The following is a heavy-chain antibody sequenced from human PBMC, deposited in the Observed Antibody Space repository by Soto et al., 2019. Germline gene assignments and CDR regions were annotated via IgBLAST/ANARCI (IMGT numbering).Heavy chain of an antibody. J-gene: IGHJ6*02. CDR1: GFTFSSYA. D-gene: IGHD3-10*01. V-gene: IGHV3-30-3*01. CDR2: ISYDGSNK. CDR3: ARAAFFREYYYGMDV. Sequence: GGSLRLSCAASGFTFSSYAMHWVRQAPGKGLEWVAVISYDGSNKYYADSVKGRFTISRDNSKNTLYLQMNSLRAEDTAVYYCARAAFFREYYYGMDVWGQGTTVTVSS.